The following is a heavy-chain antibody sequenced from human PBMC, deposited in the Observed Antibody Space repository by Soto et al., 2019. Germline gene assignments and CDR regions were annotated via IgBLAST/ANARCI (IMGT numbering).Heavy chain of an antibody. Sequence: GRSLRLPCAAAGGNFSDYAVSWVSQDPGKGLERVSTLSGSGGSTYYADYVKGRFTISRDNSKNTLYLQMNSLRAEDTSVYYCAKDTVPVATPWFDPWGQGTLVTVSS. D-gene: IGHD2-2*01. CDR2: LSGSGGST. V-gene: IGHV3-23*01. CDR3: AKDTVPVATPWFDP. CDR1: GGNFSDYA. J-gene: IGHJ5*02.